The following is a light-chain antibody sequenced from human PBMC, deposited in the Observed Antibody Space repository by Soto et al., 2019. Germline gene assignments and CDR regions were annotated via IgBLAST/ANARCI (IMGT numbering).Light chain of an antibody. CDR1: SSNIGSNY. Sequence: QSVLTQPPSASGTPGQRVTITCSGSSSNIGSNYVYWYQQLPGTAPKLLIYRNNQRPSGVPDRFSGSKSGTSASLAIIGLRSEDEAEYYCAAWDDSLSGVVFGGGTKLTVL. CDR2: RNN. CDR3: AAWDDSLSGVV. V-gene: IGLV1-47*01. J-gene: IGLJ2*01.